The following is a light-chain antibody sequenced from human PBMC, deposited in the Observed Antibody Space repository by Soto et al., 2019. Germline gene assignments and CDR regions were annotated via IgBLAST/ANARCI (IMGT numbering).Light chain of an antibody. V-gene: IGKV1-39*01. CDR1: QSISSY. Sequence: DIQMTQSPSSLFASVGDRVTITCRASQSISSYLNWYQQKPGKAPKLLIYAASSLQSGVPSRFSGSGSGTDFTLTISSLQPEDFATYYCQQSYSTPPWTFGQGTKVDI. J-gene: IGKJ1*01. CDR2: AAS. CDR3: QQSYSTPPWT.